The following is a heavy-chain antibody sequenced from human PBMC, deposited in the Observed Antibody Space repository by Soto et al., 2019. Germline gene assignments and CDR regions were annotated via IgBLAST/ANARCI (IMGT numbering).Heavy chain of an antibody. CDR2: VSPYNGDT. V-gene: IGHV1-18*04. CDR3: AREVGHMDV. CDR1: GYTFTTYG. Sequence: ASVKVSCKASGYTFTTYGINWVRQAPGQGLEWMGWVSPYNGDTTYAQKVQGRVSMTTDTSTTTAYLELRSLRSDDTAVYYCAREVGHMDVWGQGTTVTVSS. J-gene: IGHJ6*02. D-gene: IGHD2-2*01.